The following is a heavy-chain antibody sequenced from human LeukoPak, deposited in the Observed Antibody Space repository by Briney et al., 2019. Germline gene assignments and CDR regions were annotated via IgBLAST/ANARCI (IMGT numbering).Heavy chain of an antibody. V-gene: IGHV4-38-2*01. CDR2: IYHSGST. CDR3: ARLLGPVYFDY. CDR1: GYSISSGYY. J-gene: IGHJ4*02. Sequence: SETLSLTCAVSGYSISSGYYWGWIRPPPGKGREWIGSIYHSGSTYYNPSLKSRVTISVDTSKNQFSLKLSSVTAADTAVYYCARLLGPVYFDYWGQGTLVTVSS.